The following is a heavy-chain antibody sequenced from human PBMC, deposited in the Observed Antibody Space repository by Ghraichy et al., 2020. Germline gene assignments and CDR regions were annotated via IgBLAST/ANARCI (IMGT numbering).Heavy chain of an antibody. J-gene: IGHJ4*02. V-gene: IGHV4-4*02. CDR2: IYHSGST. CDR1: GGSISSSNW. CDR3: ARADRRHDYGDFALQV. Sequence: SETLSLTCAVSGGSISSSNWWSWVRQPPGKGLEWIGEIYHSGSTNYNPSLKSRVTISVDKSKNQFSLKLSSVTAADTAVYYCARADRRHDYGDFALQVWGQGTLVTVSS. D-gene: IGHD4-17*01.